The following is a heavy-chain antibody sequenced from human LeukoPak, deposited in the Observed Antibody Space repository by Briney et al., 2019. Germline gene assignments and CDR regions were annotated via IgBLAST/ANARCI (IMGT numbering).Heavy chain of an antibody. CDR3: ATYPITYYYGSGSPYYFDY. V-gene: IGHV1-24*01. CDR2: FDPEDGET. D-gene: IGHD3-10*01. CDR1: GYTLTELS. J-gene: IGHJ4*02. Sequence: ASVKVSCKVSGYTLTELSMHWVRQAPGKALEWMGGFDPEDGETIYAQKFQGRVTMTEDTSTDTAYMELSSLRSEDTAVYYCATYPITYYYGSGSPYYFDYWGQGTLVTVSS.